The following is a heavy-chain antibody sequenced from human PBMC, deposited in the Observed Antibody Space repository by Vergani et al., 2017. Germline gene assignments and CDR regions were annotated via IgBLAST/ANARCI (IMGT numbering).Heavy chain of an antibody. CDR3: ARTLGYCSSTSCSHYGMDV. J-gene: IGHJ6*02. CDR2: ISAYHGNT. V-gene: IGHV1-18*04. CDR1: GYTFTSYG. D-gene: IGHD2-2*01. Sequence: QVQLVQSGAEVKKPGASVKVSCKASGYTFTSYGISWVRQAPGQGLEWMGWISAYHGNTNYAQKLQGRVTMTTDTSTSTAYMELRSLRSDDTAVYYCARTLGYCSSTSCSHYGMDVWGQGTTVTVSS.